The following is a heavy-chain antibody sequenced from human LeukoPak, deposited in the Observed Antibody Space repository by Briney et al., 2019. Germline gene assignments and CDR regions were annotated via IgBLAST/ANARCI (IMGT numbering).Heavy chain of an antibody. CDR3: ARDKGYGSDY. V-gene: IGHV3-7*01. CDR2: IKQDESER. D-gene: IGHD3-10*01. CDR1: GFTFSAHW. J-gene: IGHJ4*02. Sequence: GGSLRLSCAASGFTFSAHWMIWVRQAPGKGLEWVANIKQDESERYYVDSVKGRFTISRDNAKNSLYLQMSSLRAEDTAMYYCARDKGYGSDYWGPGVQVTVSS.